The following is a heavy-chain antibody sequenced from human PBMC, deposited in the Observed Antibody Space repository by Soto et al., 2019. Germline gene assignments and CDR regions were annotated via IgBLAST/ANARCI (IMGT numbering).Heavy chain of an antibody. V-gene: IGHV4-59*01. D-gene: IGHD2-15*01. CDR2: IYYSGST. CDR3: ARDHYCSGGSCYSRGMDV. Sequence: SETLSLTCTVSGGSISSYYWSWIRQPPGKGLEWIGYIYYSGSTNYNPSLKSRVTISVDTSKNQFSLKLSSVTAADTAVYYCARDHYCSGGSCYSRGMDVWGQGTTVTVSS. CDR1: GGSISSYY. J-gene: IGHJ6*02.